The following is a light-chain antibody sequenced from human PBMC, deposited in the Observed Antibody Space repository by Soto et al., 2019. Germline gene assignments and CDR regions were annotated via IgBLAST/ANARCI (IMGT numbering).Light chain of an antibody. Sequence: QSALTQPPSASGSPGQSVTISCTGTSSDVGGYNYVSWYQQHPGKAPKLMIYEVNKRPSGVPDRFSGSKSGNTASLTVSGLKTEDEADYYCSSYAGSYTVVFGGGTKLTVL. J-gene: IGLJ2*01. CDR1: SSDVGGYNY. CDR2: EVN. V-gene: IGLV2-8*01. CDR3: SSYAGSYTVV.